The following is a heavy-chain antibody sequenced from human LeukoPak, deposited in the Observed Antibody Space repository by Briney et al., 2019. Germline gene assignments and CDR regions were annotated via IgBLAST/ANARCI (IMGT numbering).Heavy chain of an antibody. V-gene: IGHV4-59*01. Sequence: SETLSLTCTVSGGSISSYYWSWIRQPPGKGLEWIGYIYHSGSTNYNPSLKSRVTISVDTSKNQFSLKLSSVTAADTAVYYCARDRGSGGGGFDPWGQGTLVTVSS. CDR2: IYHSGST. CDR3: ARDRGSGGGGFDP. J-gene: IGHJ5*02. CDR1: GGSISSYY. D-gene: IGHD2-15*01.